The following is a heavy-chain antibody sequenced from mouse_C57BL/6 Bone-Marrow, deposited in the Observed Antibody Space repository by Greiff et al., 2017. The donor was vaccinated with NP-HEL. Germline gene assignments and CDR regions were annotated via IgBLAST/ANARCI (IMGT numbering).Heavy chain of an antibody. D-gene: IGHD2-3*01. V-gene: IGHV1-81*01. CDR3: ARSGGYYEGFAY. J-gene: IGHJ3*01. CDR1: GYTFTSYG. Sequence: QVQLKESGAELARPGASVKLSCKASGYTFTSYGISWVKQRTGQGLEWIGEIYPRSGNTYYNEKFKGKATLTADKSSSTAYMELRSLTSEDSAVYFCARSGGYYEGFAYWGQGTLVTVSA. CDR2: IYPRSGNT.